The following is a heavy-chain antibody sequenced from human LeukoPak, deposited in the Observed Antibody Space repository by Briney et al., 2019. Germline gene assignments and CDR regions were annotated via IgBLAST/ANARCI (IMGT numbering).Heavy chain of an antibody. CDR2: FQYDGGNT. V-gene: IGHV3-30*02. D-gene: IGHD2-8*01. CDR3: AKDRCRNGAVRYYYSIDV. J-gene: IGHJ6*01. CDR1: RFTFSSYG. Sequence: GGSLRLSCAASRFTFSSYGMHWVRQAPGKGLEWVADFQYDGGNTKYAESVKGRFTISRDSSKNILYMQMNSLRAEDTAVYYCAKDRCRNGAVRYYYSIDVWGKGTTVTISS.